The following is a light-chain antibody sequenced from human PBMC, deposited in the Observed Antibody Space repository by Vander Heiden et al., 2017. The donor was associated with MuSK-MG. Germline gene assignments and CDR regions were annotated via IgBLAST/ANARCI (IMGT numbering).Light chain of an antibody. CDR3: QVWDSRVV. J-gene: IGLJ2*01. CDR1: NIGSKN. CDR2: RDS. V-gene: IGLV3-9*01. Sequence: SYELTQPLSVSVALGQTGRITCGGNNIGSKNVHWYQQKPGQAPVLVIYRDSNRPSGIPERFSGSNSGNTATLTISRAQAGDEADYYCQVWDSRVVFGGGTKLTVL.